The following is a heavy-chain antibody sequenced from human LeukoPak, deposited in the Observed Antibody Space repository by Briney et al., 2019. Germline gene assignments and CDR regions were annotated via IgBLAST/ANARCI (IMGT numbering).Heavy chain of an antibody. CDR3: ARDRIVGATRSAFDI. D-gene: IGHD1-26*01. CDR2: IIPIFGTA. J-gene: IGHJ3*02. V-gene: IGHV1-69*01. CDR1: GGTFSSYA. Sequence: SVKVSCKASGGTFSSYAISWVRQAPGQGLEWMGGIIPIFGTANYAQKFQGRVTITADESTSTAYMELSSLRSEDTAVYYCARDRIVGATRSAFDIWGQGTMVTVSS.